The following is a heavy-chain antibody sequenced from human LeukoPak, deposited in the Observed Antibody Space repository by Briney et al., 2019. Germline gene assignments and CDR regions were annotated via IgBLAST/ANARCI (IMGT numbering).Heavy chain of an antibody. CDR2: INRSGST. D-gene: IGHD1-26*01. J-gene: IGHJ4*02. V-gene: IGHV4-34*01. Sequence: KPSETLSLTCAVYGGSFSGYYWSWIRQPPGKGLEWIGEINRSGSTNYNPSLKSRVTISVDTSKNQFSLKLSSVTAADTAVYYCASGGPVVGATKDTDYWGQGTLVTVSS. CDR1: GGSFSGYY. CDR3: ASGGPVVGATKDTDY.